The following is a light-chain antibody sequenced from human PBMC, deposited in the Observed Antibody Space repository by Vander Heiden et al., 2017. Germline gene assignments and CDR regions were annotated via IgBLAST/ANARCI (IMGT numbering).Light chain of an antibody. CDR2: GKS. CDR1: RSNIGAGFD. Sequence: QSVLTQPPSVSGAPGQRGTISCTGSRSNIGAGFDVHWYQQLPGAAPKLLIYGKSNRPSGAPDRFSDSKSDTSASLAITGLQAEDEADYYCQSYDSSLSAWVFGGGTKLTV. CDR3: QSYDSSLSAWV. J-gene: IGLJ3*02. V-gene: IGLV1-40*01.